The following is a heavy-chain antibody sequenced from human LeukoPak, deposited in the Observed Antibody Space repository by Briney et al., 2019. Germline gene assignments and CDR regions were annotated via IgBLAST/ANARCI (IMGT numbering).Heavy chain of an antibody. Sequence: PGRSLRLSCTASGTNFGGYAMSWVRQAPGKGLEWVAFIRSKLYGETTEYAASVKGRFTVSRDDSKSIAYLQMNSLKAEDTGVYYCTSYGGRTFDYWGQGTLVTVSS. CDR1: GTNFGGYA. J-gene: IGHJ4*02. CDR3: TSYGGRTFDY. V-gene: IGHV3-49*04. D-gene: IGHD4-23*01. CDR2: IRSKLYGETT.